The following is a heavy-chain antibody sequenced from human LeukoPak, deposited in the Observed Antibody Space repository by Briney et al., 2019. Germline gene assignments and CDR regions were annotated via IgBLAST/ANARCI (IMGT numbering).Heavy chain of an antibody. J-gene: IGHJ4*02. CDR3: ARVDSGYDL. CDR1: GFTFNNYA. Sequence: GGSLRLSCAASGFTFNNYAMTWVRRAPGKGLQYVSDISTDGGSTSYANSVKGRFTISRDNSKNTLYLQMGSLRAEDMAVYYCARVDSGYDLWGQGTLVTVSS. D-gene: IGHD5-12*01. CDR2: ISTDGGST. V-gene: IGHV3-64*01.